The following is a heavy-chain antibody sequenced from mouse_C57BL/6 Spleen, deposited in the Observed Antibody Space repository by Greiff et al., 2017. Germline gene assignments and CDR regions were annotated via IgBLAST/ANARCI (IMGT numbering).Heavy chain of an antibody. D-gene: IGHD2-3*01. Sequence: QVQLQQPGAELVKPGASVKLSCKASGYTFTSYWMQWVKQRPGQGLEWIGEIDPSDSYTNYNQKFKGKATLTVDTSSSTAYMQLSSLTSEDSAVYYCESSRWLIREGYWGQGTTLTVSS. V-gene: IGHV1-50*01. CDR2: IDPSDSYT. J-gene: IGHJ2*01. CDR3: ESSRWLIREGY. CDR1: GYTFTSYW.